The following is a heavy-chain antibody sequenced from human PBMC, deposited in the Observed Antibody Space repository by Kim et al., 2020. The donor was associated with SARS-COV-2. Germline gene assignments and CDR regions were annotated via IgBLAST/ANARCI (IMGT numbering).Heavy chain of an antibody. D-gene: IGHD2-15*01. V-gene: IGHV4-34*01. CDR3: ARGRAPDCSGGSCYRYEGVTRGVFDY. J-gene: IGHJ4*02. CDR1: GGSFSGYY. CDR2: INHSGST. Sequence: SETLSLTCAVYGGSFSGYYWSWIRQPPGKGLEWIGEINHSGSTNYNPSLKSRVTISVDTSKNQFSLKLSSVTAADTAVYYCARGRAPDCSGGSCYRYEGVTRGVFDYWGQGTLVTVSS.